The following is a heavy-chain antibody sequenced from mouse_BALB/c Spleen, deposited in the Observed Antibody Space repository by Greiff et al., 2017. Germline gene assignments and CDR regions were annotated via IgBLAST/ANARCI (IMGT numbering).Heavy chain of an antibody. J-gene: IGHJ4*01. CDR1: GYTFTDYA. D-gene: IGHD2-1*01. CDR2: ISTYYGDA. V-gene: IGHV1S137*01. CDR3: ARGNNFNYHYAMDY. Sequence: VKLMESGAELVRPGVSVKISCKGSGYTFTDYAMHWVKQSHAKSLEWIGVISTYYGDASYNQKFKGKATMTVDKSSSTAYMELARLTSEDSAIYYCARGNNFNYHYAMDYWGQGTSVTVSS.